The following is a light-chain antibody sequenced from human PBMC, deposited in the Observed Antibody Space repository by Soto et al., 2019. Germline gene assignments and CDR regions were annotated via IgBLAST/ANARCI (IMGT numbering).Light chain of an antibody. CDR3: QQYTSSPLT. Sequence: DIRMTQSPSFVSASVGDRATITCRASQGISSWLAWYQHKPGRAPKILIHAASSLESGVPSRFSGSGSGTDFTLTISSLQPEDFAEYYCQQYTSSPLTFGAGTKVEIK. CDR2: AAS. J-gene: IGKJ4*01. V-gene: IGKV1-12*01. CDR1: QGISSW.